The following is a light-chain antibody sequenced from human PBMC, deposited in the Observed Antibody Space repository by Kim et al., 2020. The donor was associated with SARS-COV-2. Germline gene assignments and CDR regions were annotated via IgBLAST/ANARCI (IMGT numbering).Light chain of an antibody. Sequence: SYELTQPPSVSVSPGQTGRITCSGDALPKKYAYWYQQKSGQAPVLVIYEDSKRPSGIPERFSGSSSGTMATLTISGAQVEDEADYYCYSTDSSGNSWVFGGGTQLTVL. CDR1: ALPKKY. V-gene: IGLV3-10*01. J-gene: IGLJ3*02. CDR3: YSTDSSGNSWV. CDR2: EDS.